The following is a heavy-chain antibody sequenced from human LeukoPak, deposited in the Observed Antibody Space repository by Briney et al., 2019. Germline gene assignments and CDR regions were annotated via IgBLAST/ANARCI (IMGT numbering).Heavy chain of an antibody. J-gene: IGHJ5*02. CDR2: IWYDGSNK. CDR3: ASTDPQLGGGTLRDP. D-gene: IGHD3-16*01. Sequence: PGGSLRLSCAASGFTFSSYGMHWVRQAPGKGLERVAVIWYDGSNKYYADSVKGRFTISRDNSKNTLYLQMNSLRAEDTAVYYCASTDPQLGGGTLRDPWGQGTLVTVSS. CDR1: GFTFSSYG. V-gene: IGHV3-30*02.